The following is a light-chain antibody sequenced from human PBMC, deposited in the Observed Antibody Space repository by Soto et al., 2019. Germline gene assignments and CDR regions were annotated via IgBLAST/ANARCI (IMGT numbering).Light chain of an antibody. CDR1: QSVSSNS. CDR2: GAS. V-gene: IGKV3-20*01. CDR3: QHYGNSPWT. Sequence: EVGLTQSPCTLSLSPGERSTLSCISGQSVSSNSLAWYQRKPGQAPRLLIYGASSRATGFPDRFSGSGSGTDFTLTISRLEPEDSAVYYCQHYGNSPWTFGQGTKVAI. J-gene: IGKJ1*01.